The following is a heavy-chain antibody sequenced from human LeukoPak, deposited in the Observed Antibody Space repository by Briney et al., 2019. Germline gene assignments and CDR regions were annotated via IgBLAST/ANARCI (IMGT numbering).Heavy chain of an antibody. CDR3: AKDVASEAYFDN. D-gene: IGHD2-21*01. CDR1: GFTFKNNW. J-gene: IGHJ4*02. Sequence: PGGSLRLSCVASGFTFKNNWMHWVRQAPGKGLVWVSRISGDGTTTRYADSVKGRLTISKDNAKNTMYLQMNSLRVEDTAVYYCAKDVASEAYFDNWGQGTLVTVSS. CDR2: ISGDGTTT. V-gene: IGHV3-74*01.